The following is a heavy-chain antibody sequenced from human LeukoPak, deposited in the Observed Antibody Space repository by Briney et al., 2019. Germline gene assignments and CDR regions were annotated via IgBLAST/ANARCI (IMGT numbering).Heavy chain of an antibody. CDR2: IIPIFGTA. CDR1: GGTFSSYA. Sequence: SVKVSCKASGGTFSSYAISWVRQAPGQGLEWMGGIIPIFGTANYAQKFQGRVTITADESTSTAYMELRSLRSDDTAVYYCARVLPYQGDTESYFDYWGQGTLVTVSS. CDR3: ARVLPYQGDTESYFDY. V-gene: IGHV1-69*13. J-gene: IGHJ4*03. D-gene: IGHD2-2*01.